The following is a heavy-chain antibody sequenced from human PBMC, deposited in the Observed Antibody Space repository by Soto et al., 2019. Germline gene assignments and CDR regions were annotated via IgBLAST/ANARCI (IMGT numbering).Heavy chain of an antibody. J-gene: IGHJ4*02. CDR3: AKALSGYGDYVGFDY. Sequence: QVQLVESGGGVVQPGRSLRLSCAASGFTFSSYGMHWVRQAPGKGLEWVAVISYDGSNKYYADSVKGRFTISRDNSKNTLYLQMNSLRAEDTAVYYCAKALSGYGDYVGFDYWGQGTLVTVSS. CDR2: ISYDGSNK. D-gene: IGHD4-17*01. V-gene: IGHV3-30*18. CDR1: GFTFSSYG.